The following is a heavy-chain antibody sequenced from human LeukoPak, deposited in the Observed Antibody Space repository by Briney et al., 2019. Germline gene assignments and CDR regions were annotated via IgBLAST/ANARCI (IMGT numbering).Heavy chain of an antibody. D-gene: IGHD3-22*01. V-gene: IGHV3-23*01. CDR3: AKDLHYYDSSGYLVR. CDR1: GFSFSTYS. J-gene: IGHJ4*02. Sequence: GGSLRLSCAASGFSFSTYSMNWVRQAPGKGLEWVSAISGSGGSTYYADSVKGRFTISRDNSKNTLCLQMNSLRAEDTAVYYCAKDLHYYDSSGYLVRWGQGTLVTVSS. CDR2: ISGSGGST.